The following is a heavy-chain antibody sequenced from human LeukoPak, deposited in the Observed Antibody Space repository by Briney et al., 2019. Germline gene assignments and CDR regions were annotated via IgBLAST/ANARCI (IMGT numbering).Heavy chain of an antibody. Sequence: SETLSLTCTVSAGSISRDYCSWIRHPPGKGLEWIGNTYTRVNTNSIPSHRSRVTIPVDAYKNQCSLKMTSVPAADPAVHYCARAQKGGLRARSYYYYMDVGGIGTTVTVS. D-gene: IGHD3-16*01. CDR2: TYTRVNT. V-gene: IGHV4-4*09. CDR1: AGSISRDY. CDR3: ARAQKGGLRARSYYYYMDV. J-gene: IGHJ6*03.